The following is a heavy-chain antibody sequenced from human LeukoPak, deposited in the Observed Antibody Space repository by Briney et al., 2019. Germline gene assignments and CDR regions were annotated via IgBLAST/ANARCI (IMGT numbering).Heavy chain of an antibody. D-gene: IGHD5-12*01. CDR1: GFTFSSYS. J-gene: IGHJ4*02. CDR3: ARDLGSGRTYYFDY. CDR2: ISSSSSYI. Sequence: PGGSLRLSCAASGFTFSSYSMNWVRQAPGKGLEWVSSISSSSSYIYYADSVKGRFTISRDNAKNSLYLQMSSLRAEDTAVYYCARDLGSGRTYYFDYWGQGTLVTVSS. V-gene: IGHV3-21*01.